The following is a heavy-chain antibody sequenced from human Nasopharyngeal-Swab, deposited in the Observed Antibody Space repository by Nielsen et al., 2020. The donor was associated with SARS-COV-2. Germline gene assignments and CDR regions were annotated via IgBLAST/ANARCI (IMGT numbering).Heavy chain of an antibody. D-gene: IGHD2-2*01. V-gene: IGHV4-34*01. Sequence: SETLSLTCSPNGVSFSGYHWGWIRQSPGKGLEWIGDITRSGNTNYNPALKSRVTMSVATSKDEVSLKLTSVTAADTAIYFCARVNNGGGIVPASYSFFMDVWGKGTSVAVSS. CDR3: ARVNNGGGIVPASYSFFMDV. CDR1: GVSFSGYH. CDR2: ITRSGNT. J-gene: IGHJ6*03.